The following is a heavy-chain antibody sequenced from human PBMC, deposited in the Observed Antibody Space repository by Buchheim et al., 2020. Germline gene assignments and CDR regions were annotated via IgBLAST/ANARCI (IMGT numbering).Heavy chain of an antibody. Sequence: QVQLVQSGSELKKPGASVKVSCKASGYTFTTYAMNWVRQAPGQGLEWMGWINTITGTPTYAPGFTGRFVFSLDTSVTTAYLQITSLEAEDTAVYYCARYVSDSSGYYYIDYWGQGTL. J-gene: IGHJ4*02. CDR2: INTITGTP. V-gene: IGHV7-4-1*02. CDR3: ARYVSDSSGYYYIDY. D-gene: IGHD3-22*01. CDR1: GYTFTTYA.